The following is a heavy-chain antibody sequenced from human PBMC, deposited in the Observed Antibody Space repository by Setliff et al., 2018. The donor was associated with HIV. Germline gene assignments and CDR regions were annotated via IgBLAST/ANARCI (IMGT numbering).Heavy chain of an antibody. Sequence: GGSLRLSCAVSGFTFNNYWIVWVRQAPGKGLEWVANIDQDGSHKYYVDSVKGRFTISRDNSKNTLYLQMNSLRAEDTAVYYCARGQTTGEYWGQGTLVTVSS. CDR3: ARGQTTGEY. CDR1: GFTFNNYW. J-gene: IGHJ4*02. D-gene: IGHD4-17*01. V-gene: IGHV3-7*03. CDR2: IDQDGSHK.